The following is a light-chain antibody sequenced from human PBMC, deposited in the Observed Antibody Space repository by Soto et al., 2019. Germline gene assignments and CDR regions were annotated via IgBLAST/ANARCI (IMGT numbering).Light chain of an antibody. CDR3: QQYDGAPLT. CDR2: AAS. V-gene: IGKV3-20*01. J-gene: IGKJ3*01. Sequence: EIVLTQSPDTLSLSPGERATLFCRASQTLSINSLAWYQQKPGQAPRLLIYAASTRHTGIPDRFNGSGSGTDFALTINRLDPEDFAVYFCQQYDGAPLTFGPGTKVDVK. CDR1: QTLSINS.